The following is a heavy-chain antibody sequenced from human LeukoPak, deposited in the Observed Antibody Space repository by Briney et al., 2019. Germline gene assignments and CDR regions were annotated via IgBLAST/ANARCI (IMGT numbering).Heavy chain of an antibody. Sequence: GASVKVSCKASGYTFTDYYMHWVRQAPGQGLEWMGWINPNNGGTNYAQKFQGRVTMTRDTSISTAYMELTSLRSDDTAVYYCAKFQDTWFDPWGQGALVTVSS. J-gene: IGHJ5*02. CDR2: INPNNGGT. CDR1: GYTFTDYY. V-gene: IGHV1-2*02. CDR3: AKFQDTWFDP.